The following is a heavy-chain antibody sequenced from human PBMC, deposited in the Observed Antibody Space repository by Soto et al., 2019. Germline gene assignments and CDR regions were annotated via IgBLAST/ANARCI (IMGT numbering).Heavy chain of an antibody. D-gene: IGHD1-26*01. CDR2: LLYRGTA. CDR1: DSSMSPYY. CDR3: AREKDLILGGYAFGY. Sequence: PSETLSLTCSVSDSSMSPYYWTWFRQAPGKGLEWIGHLLYRGTATYNPALKGRVTISLDTSKKQVSLKLSSVIAADTAVYYCAREKDLILGGYAFGYWGPGTLVTVS. V-gene: IGHV4-59*01. J-gene: IGHJ3*01.